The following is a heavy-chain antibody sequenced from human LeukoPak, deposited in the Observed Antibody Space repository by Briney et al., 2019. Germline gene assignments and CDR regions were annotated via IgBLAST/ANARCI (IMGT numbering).Heavy chain of an antibody. V-gene: IGHV3-23*01. D-gene: IGHD3-10*01. CDR1: GFTFTSHA. CDR3: ARRPAGGARFFDY. CDR2: AFGDGTT. Sequence: PGGSLRLSCAASGFTFTSHAMSWVRQAPGKGLEWVSVAFGDGTTYYADSVKGRFTISRDNSKNTLSLQMNSLRAEDTAVYYCARRPAGGARFFDYWGQGSLVTVSS. J-gene: IGHJ4*02.